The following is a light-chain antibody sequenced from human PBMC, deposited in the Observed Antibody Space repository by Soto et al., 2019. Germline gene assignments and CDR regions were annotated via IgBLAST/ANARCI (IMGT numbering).Light chain of an antibody. J-gene: IGKJ5*01. CDR2: DAS. CDR3: QQYDILPIT. CDR1: QDINIY. Sequence: DIQVTQSPASLFSSLLDIVTITCQATQDINIYLNWYQQKPGKAPNLLIYDASNLEIGVPSRFSGSGSGTHFTFTISSLQTEDIGTYYCQQYDILPITFGRGTRLEIK. V-gene: IGKV1-33*01.